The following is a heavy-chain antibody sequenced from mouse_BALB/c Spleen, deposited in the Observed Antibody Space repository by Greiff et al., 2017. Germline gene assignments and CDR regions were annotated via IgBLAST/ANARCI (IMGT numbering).Heavy chain of an antibody. D-gene: IGHD1-1*02. CDR2: ISNGGGST. CDR1: GFTFSSYT. Sequence: DVKLQESGGGLVQPGGSLKLSCAASGFTFSSYTMSWVRQTPEKRLEWVAYISNGGGSTYYPDTVKGRFTISRDNAKNTLYLQMSSLKSEDTAMYYCARQTGSYGYGYFDVWGAGTTVTVSS. CDR3: ARQTGSYGYGYFDV. J-gene: IGHJ1*01. V-gene: IGHV5-12-2*01.